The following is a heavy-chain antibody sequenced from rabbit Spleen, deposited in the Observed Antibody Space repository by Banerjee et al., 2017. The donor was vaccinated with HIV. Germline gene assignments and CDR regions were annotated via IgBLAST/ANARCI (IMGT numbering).Heavy chain of an antibody. J-gene: IGHJ4*01. V-gene: IGHV1S45*01. CDR3: ARDLVTVIGWNFNL. CDR2: INIVTGKS. Sequence: QEQLEESGGDLVKPGASLTLTCKASGVSLNDKDVMCWVRQAPGKGLEWIACINIVTGKSVYASWAKGRFTMSRTSSTTVTLQMTSLTAADTATYFCARDLVTVIGWNFNLWGPGTLVTVS. D-gene: IGHD1-1*01. CDR1: GVSLNDKDV.